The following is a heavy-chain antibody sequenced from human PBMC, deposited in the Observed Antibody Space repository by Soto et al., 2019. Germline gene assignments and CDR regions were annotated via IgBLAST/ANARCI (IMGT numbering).Heavy chain of an antibody. J-gene: IGHJ5*02. CDR2: INHSGIT. CDR1: GGSFSGYY. CDR3: ARNKGYCSTTSCYNRNWFAP. Sequence: PSETLSLTCAVYGGSFSGYYWSWIRQPPGKGLEWIGEINHSGITNYNPSLKSRVTISVDTSKNQFSLKLSSVTAADTAVYYCARNKGYCSTTSCYNRNWFAPWGPGTLVTVSS. D-gene: IGHD2-2*02. V-gene: IGHV4-34*01.